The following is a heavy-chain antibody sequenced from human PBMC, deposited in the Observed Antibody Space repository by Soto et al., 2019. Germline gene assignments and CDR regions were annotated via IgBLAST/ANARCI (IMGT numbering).Heavy chain of an antibody. Sequence: SSVKVSCKASGYTFTSYYIHWLRQAPGQGLEWMGWINPNSGGTNYAQKFQGWVTMTRDTSISTAYMELSRLRSDDTAVYYCARGGYDYYYMDVWGKGTTVTVSS. V-gene: IGHV1-2*04. J-gene: IGHJ6*03. CDR3: ARGGYDYYYMDV. CDR2: INPNSGGT. CDR1: GYTFTSYY.